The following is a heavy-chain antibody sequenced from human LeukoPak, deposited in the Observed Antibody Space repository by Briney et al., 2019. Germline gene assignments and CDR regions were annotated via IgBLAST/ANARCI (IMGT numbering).Heavy chain of an antibody. V-gene: IGHV3-11*01. J-gene: IGHJ4*02. CDR1: GFTFSDFH. Sequence: GGSLRLSCTASGFTFSDFHMSWIRQAPGKGLEWVSHISGSGYAIHHPGSVKGRFTISRDNAKNSLYLQMNSLRVEDSAVYYCARLSGTYSRGGDHWGQETLVTVSS. CDR3: ARLSGTYSRGGDH. D-gene: IGHD1-26*01. CDR2: ISGSGYAI.